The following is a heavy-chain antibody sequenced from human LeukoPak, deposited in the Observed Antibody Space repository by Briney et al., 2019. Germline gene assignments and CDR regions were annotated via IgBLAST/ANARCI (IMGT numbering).Heavy chain of an antibody. V-gene: IGHV1-8*01. CDR1: GYTFSSYD. CDR3: ARMRGYTYEYWYLDL. D-gene: IGHD5-18*01. J-gene: IGHJ2*01. CDR2: MNPSSGNT. Sequence: ASVKVSCKAAGYTFSSYDINWVRQAPGQGLEWMGWMNPSSGNTGYTQKFQGRVTMTRDTSIGTAYMELSSLRSEDTALYYCARMRGYTYEYWYLDLWGRGTLVTVSS.